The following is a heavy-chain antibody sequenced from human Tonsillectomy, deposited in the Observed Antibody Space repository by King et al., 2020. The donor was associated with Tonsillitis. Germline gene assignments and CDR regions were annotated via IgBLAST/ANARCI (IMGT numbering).Heavy chain of an antibody. J-gene: IGHJ1*01. CDR2: ISYDGSNK. V-gene: IGHV3-30*03. CDR3: ARGARIDGDYDFLEYFQQ. CDR1: GFTFSNFD. D-gene: IGHD4-17*01. Sequence: VQLVESGGGVVQPGRSQRLSCAASGFTFSNFDMHWVRQAPGKGLEWVAVISYDGSNKYCADSVKGRFTISRDNSKNTLYLQMNSLTTEDTAVFYCARGARIDGDYDFLEYFQQWGQGTLVTVSS.